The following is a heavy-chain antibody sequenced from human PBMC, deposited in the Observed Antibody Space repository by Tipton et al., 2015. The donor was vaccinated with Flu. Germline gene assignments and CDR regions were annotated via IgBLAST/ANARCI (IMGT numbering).Heavy chain of an antibody. J-gene: IGHJ5*02. D-gene: IGHD1-26*01. CDR1: AFTFRTYS. CDR2: LSSYSDYI. V-gene: IGHV3-21*01. Sequence: SLRLSCTASAFTFRTYSMNWVRQAPGKGLEWVSSLSSYSDYIYYADSVKGRFTISRDNAKNSLYLQMNSLRDEDTGVYYCARDGGSYSRGFDPWGQGTLGIGS. CDR3: ARDGGSYSRGFDP.